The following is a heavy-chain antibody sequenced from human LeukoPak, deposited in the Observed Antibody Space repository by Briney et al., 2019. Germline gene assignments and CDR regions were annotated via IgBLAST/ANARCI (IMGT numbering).Heavy chain of an antibody. Sequence: GGSLRLSCAASGFTFSSYSMNWVRQAPGKGLGWVSSISSSSSYIYYADSVKGRFTISRDNAKNSLYLQMNSLRAEDTAVYYCARYRGAYSGSYSGRYYFDYWGQGTLVTVSS. CDR3: ARYRGAYSGSYSGRYYFDY. D-gene: IGHD1-26*01. CDR2: ISSSSSYI. V-gene: IGHV3-21*01. J-gene: IGHJ4*02. CDR1: GFTFSSYS.